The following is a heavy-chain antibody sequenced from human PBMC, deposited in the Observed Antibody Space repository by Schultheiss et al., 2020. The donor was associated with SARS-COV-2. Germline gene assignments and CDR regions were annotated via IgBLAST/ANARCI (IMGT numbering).Heavy chain of an antibody. D-gene: IGHD5-18*01. CDR3: ARSMGTAMVSGMDV. Sequence: SETLSLTCTVSGGSISSYYWSWIRQPPGKGLEWIGYIYYSGSTYYNPSLKSRVTISVDTSKNQFSLKLSSVTAADTAVYYCARSMGTAMVSGMDVWGQGTTVTVSS. CDR1: GGSISSYY. CDR2: IYYSGST. V-gene: IGHV4-59*08. J-gene: IGHJ6*02.